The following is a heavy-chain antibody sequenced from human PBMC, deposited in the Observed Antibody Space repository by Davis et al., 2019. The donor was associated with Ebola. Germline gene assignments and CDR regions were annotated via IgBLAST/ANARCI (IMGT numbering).Heavy chain of an antibody. CDR3: AKDQDDFWSGYSQTFDY. CDR1: GFTFSSYA. Sequence: GGSLRLSCAASGFTFSSYAMHWVRQAPGKGLEWVAVISYDGSNKYYADSVKGRFTISRDNSKNTLYLQMNSLRAEDTAVYYCAKDQDDFWSGYSQTFDYWGQGTLVTVSS. D-gene: IGHD3-3*01. CDR2: ISYDGSNK. J-gene: IGHJ4*02. V-gene: IGHV3-30-3*01.